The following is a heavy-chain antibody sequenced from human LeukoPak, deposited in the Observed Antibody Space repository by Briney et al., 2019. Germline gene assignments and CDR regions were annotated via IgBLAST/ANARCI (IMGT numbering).Heavy chain of an antibody. CDR1: GGSISSYY. CDR2: IYTSGST. V-gene: IGHV4-4*07. J-gene: IGHJ4*02. Sequence: SETLSLTCTVSGGSISSYYWSWIRQPAGKGLEWIGRIYTSGSTNYNPSLKSRVTISVDTSKNQFSLKLSSVTAADTAVYYCARTLYCGGDCYSQRPYTFDYWGQGTLVTVSS. CDR3: ARTLYCGGDCYSQRPYTFDY. D-gene: IGHD2-21*02.